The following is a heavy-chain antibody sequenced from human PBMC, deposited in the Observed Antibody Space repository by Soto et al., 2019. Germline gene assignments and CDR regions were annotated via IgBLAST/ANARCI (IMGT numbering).Heavy chain of an antibody. V-gene: IGHV3-30-3*01. D-gene: IGHD2-21*02. CDR2: ISYDGSNK. J-gene: IGHJ4*02. Sequence: QVQLVESGGGVVQPGRSLRLSCAASGFTFSSYAMHWVRQAPGKGLEWVAVISYDGSNKYYADSVKGRFTISRDNSKNTLYLQMNSLRAEDTAVYYCARDPVAYCGGDCRTFDCWGQGTLVTVSS. CDR3: ARDPVAYCGGDCRTFDC. CDR1: GFTFSSYA.